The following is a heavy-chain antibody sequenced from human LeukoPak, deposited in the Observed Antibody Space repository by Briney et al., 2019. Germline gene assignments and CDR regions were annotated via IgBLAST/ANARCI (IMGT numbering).Heavy chain of an antibody. V-gene: IGHV3-13*01. CDR1: GFTFSSYD. CDR3: ARAIYAGGNSASFDY. J-gene: IGHJ4*02. CDR2: IGTAGDT. D-gene: IGHD4-23*01. Sequence: GGSLRLSCAASGFTFSSYDMHWVRQATGKGLEWVSAIGTAGDTYYPGSVKGRFTISRENAKNSLYLQMNSLRAGDTAVYYCARAIYAGGNSASFDYWGQGTLVTVSS.